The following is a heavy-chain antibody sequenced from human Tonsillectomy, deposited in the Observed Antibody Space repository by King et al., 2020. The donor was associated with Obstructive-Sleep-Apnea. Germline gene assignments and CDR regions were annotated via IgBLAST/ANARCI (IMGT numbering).Heavy chain of an antibody. V-gene: IGHV3-33*01. CDR1: GFTFSSYG. CDR3: ARDQVRMNGGADY. Sequence: VQLVESGGGVVQPGRSLRLSCAASGFTFSSYGMHWVRQAPGKGLEGVAVIWYDGSNKYYADSVKGRFTISRDNSKNTLYLQMNSLRAEDTAVYYCARDQVRMNGGADYWGQGTLVTVSS. CDR2: IWYDGSNK. J-gene: IGHJ4*02. D-gene: IGHD1-1*01.